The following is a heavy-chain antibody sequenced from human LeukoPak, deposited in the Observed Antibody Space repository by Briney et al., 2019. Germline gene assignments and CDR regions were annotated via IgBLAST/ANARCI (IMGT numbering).Heavy chain of an antibody. J-gene: IGHJ4*02. CDR2: IYYSGST. CDR1: GGSISSGGYY. Sequence: SQTLSLTRTVSGGSISSGGYYWSWIRQHPGKGLEWIGYIYYSGSTYYNPSLKSRVTISVDTSKNQFSLKLSSVTAADTAVYYCASRTHDYSNADYDYWGQGTLVTVSS. CDR3: ASRTHDYSNADYDY. V-gene: IGHV4-31*03. D-gene: IGHD4-4*01.